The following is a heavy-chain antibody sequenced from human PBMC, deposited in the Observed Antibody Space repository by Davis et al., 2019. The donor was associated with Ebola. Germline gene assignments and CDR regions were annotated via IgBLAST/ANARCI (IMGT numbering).Heavy chain of an antibody. CDR2: INPHNGNT. CDR1: GGTFSSYT. CDR3: ARDEILYSSRVSGPLDY. D-gene: IGHD2-15*01. Sequence: ASVKVSCKASGGTFSSYTISWVRQAPGQGLEWMGWINPHNGNTNYAQNVQGRVTMTTDTPTGTVYMELSGLRYEDTAVYYCARDEILYSSRVSGPLDYWGQGTLVTVSS. V-gene: IGHV1-18*01. J-gene: IGHJ4*02.